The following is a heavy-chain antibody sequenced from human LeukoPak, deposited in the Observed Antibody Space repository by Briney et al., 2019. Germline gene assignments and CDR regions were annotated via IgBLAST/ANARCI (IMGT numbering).Heavy chain of an antibody. D-gene: IGHD3-10*01. CDR1: GFSFSNYN. V-gene: IGHV3-21*01. CDR3: ARPLMYYYGSETYFWFDP. J-gene: IGHJ5*02. CDR2: ITTSSSYT. Sequence: GGSLRLSCAASGFSFSNYNMDWVRQTPGKGLEWISSITTSSSYTFYADSVKGRFTISRDNAKNSLSLQMNSLRAEDTAVYYCARPLMYYYGSETYFWFDPWGQGTLVTVSS.